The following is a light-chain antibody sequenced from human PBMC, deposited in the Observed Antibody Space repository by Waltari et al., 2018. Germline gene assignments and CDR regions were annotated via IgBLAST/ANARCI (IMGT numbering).Light chain of an antibody. V-gene: IGKV3-11*01. CDR1: QSVSSY. J-gene: IGKJ4*01. CDR3: QQRSNWPPLT. CDR2: DAS. Sequence: EIVLTQSPATLSLSPGDRATPSCRASQSVSSYLAWYQQKPGQAPRLLIYDASNRATGIPARFSGSGSGTDFTLTISSLEPEDFAVYYCQQRSNWPPLTFGGGTKVEIK.